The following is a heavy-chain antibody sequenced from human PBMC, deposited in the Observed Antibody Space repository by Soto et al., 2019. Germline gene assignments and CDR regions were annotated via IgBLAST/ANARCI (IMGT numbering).Heavy chain of an antibody. J-gene: IGHJ3*02. V-gene: IGHV3-30-3*01. CDR1: GFTFSSYA. Sequence: QVQLVESGGGVVQPGRSLRLSSAASGFTFSSYAMHWVRQAPGKGLEWVAVISYDGSNKYYADSVKGRFTISRDNSKNTLYLQMNSLRAEDTAVYYCARVLTIVATMLGGAFDIWGQGTMVTVSS. CDR3: ARVLTIVATMLGGAFDI. D-gene: IGHD5-12*01. CDR2: ISYDGSNK.